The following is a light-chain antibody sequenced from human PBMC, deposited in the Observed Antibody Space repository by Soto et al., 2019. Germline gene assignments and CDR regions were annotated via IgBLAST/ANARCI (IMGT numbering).Light chain of an antibody. CDR1: QTISSW. V-gene: IGKV1-5*03. CDR2: KAS. J-gene: IGKJ1*01. CDR3: QQYENYWT. Sequence: DIQMTQSPSTLSGSVGDRVTIPCRASQTISSWLAWYQQKPVKAPKLLIYKASTLKSGVPSRFSGSGSGTEFTLTISNLQPDDFATYYCQQYENYWTFGQGTKVDI.